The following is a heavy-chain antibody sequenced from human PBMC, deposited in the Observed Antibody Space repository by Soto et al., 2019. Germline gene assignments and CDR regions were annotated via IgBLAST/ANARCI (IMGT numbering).Heavy chain of an antibody. J-gene: IGHJ4*02. Sequence: EVQLLESGGGLVQPGGSLRLSCAASGFTFSSYAMSWVRQAPGKGLEWVSAISGSGGSTYYADSVKGRFTISRDNSKNTLYLQMNSRRAEDTAVYYCAKGGQSSIAAAGTFGFDYWGQGTLVTVSS. D-gene: IGHD6-13*01. CDR3: AKGGQSSIAAAGTFGFDY. V-gene: IGHV3-23*01. CDR1: GFTFSSYA. CDR2: ISGSGGST.